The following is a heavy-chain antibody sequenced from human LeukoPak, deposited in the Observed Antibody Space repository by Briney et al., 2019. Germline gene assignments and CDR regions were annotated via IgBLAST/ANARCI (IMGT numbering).Heavy chain of an antibody. CDR1: GFTFSSYG. J-gene: IGHJ6*02. D-gene: IGHD3-10*01. CDR2: RTYGGSNE. V-gene: IGHV3-30*03. Sequence: WESLTLSCAASGFTFSSYGMHWVRQAPAQGLELVGVRTYGGSNEYYAGSVKSRFHISRDNFKNKLYMQMNSLRAEDTAAFYCAANYGSGRGAYGMDVWGQGTMVTVSS. CDR3: AANYGSGRGAYGMDV.